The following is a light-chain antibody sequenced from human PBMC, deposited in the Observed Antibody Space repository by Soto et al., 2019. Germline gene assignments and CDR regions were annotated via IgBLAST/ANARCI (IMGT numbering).Light chain of an antibody. CDR3: CSYAGNVI. Sequence: QSALTQPHSVSGSPGQSVTISCTGTSGDVGAYNFVSWYQQHPGKPPKLVIFDVTKRPSGVPDRLSGSKSGNTASLNISGLQPEDEADYYCCSYAGNVIFGRGTKLTVL. J-gene: IGLJ2*01. V-gene: IGLV2-11*02. CDR1: SGDVGAYNF. CDR2: DVT.